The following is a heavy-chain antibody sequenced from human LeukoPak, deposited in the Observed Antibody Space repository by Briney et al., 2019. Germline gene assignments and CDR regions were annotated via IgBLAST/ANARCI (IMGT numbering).Heavy chain of an antibody. J-gene: IGHJ4*02. Sequence: SETLSLTCAVYGGSFSGYYWSWIRQPPGKGLEWIGEINHSGSTNYNPSLKSRVTISVDTSKNQFSLKLSSVTAADTAVYYCARGRYNYGYVVWLDYWGQGTLVTVSS. CDR3: ARGRYNYGYVVWLDY. CDR2: INHSGST. V-gene: IGHV4-34*01. D-gene: IGHD5-18*01. CDR1: GGSFSGYY.